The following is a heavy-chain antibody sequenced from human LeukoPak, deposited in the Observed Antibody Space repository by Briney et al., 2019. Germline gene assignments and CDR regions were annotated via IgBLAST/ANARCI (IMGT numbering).Heavy chain of an antibody. CDR1: GGSITSGNW. CDR2: IYHSGST. D-gene: IGHD6-13*01. Sequence: PSETLSLTCAISGGSITSGNWWSWVRQPPGKGLEWIGEIYHSGSTNYNPSLKSRVTISVDKSKNQFSLILNSVTAADTAVYYCARGVPAAGSIRFDPWGQGTLVTVYS. J-gene: IGHJ5*02. V-gene: IGHV4-4*02. CDR3: ARGVPAAGSIRFDP.